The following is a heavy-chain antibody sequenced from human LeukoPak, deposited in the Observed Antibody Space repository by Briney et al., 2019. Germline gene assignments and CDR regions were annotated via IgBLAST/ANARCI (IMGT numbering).Heavy chain of an antibody. D-gene: IGHD3-10*01. J-gene: IGHJ6*04. CDR3: AKGFYYYGSAYGMDV. CDR2: ISYDGSNK. Sequence: GGSLRLSCAASGFTFSSYGMHWVRQAPGKGLEWVAVISYDGSNKYYAVSVKGRFTVSRDNSKNTLYLQMNSLRAEDTAVYYCAKGFYYYGSAYGMDVWGKGTTVTVSS. V-gene: IGHV3-30*18. CDR1: GFTFSSYG.